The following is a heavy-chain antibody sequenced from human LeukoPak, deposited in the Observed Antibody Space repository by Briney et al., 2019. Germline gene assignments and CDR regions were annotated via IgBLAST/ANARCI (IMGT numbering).Heavy chain of an antibody. V-gene: IGHV4-59*01. CDR3: ARSPSYGDAPCDAFDI. CDR1: GGSISSYY. Sequence: SETLSLTCTVSGGSISSYYWSWIRQPPGKGLEWIGYIYYSGSTNYNPSLKSRVTISVDTSKNQFSLKLSSVTAADTAVYYCARSPSYGDAPCDAFDIWGQGTMVTVSS. D-gene: IGHD4-17*01. J-gene: IGHJ3*02. CDR2: IYYSGST.